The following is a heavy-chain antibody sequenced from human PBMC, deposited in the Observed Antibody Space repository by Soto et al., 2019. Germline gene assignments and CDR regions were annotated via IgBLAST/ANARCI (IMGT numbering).Heavy chain of an antibody. CDR1: GYSFTSYW. D-gene: IGHD3-22*01. CDR2: IYPGDSDT. Sequence: PGESLKISCKGSGYSFTSYWIGWVRQMPGKGLEWMGIIYPGDSDTRYSPSFQGQVTISADKSISTAYLQWSSLKASDTAMYYCASNPTEYSSGYYGNAFDIWGQGTMVTVS. V-gene: IGHV5-51*01. CDR3: ASNPTEYSSGYYGNAFDI. J-gene: IGHJ3*02.